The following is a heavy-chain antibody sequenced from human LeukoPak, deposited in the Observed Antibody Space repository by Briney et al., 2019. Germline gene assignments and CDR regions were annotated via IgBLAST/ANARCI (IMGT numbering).Heavy chain of an antibody. CDR1: GGSFSGYY. Sequence: SETLSLTCAVYGGSFSGYYWSWIRQPPGKGLEWIGGINHSGSTRFNPSLKSRVTISVDTSKNQFSLKLSSVTAADTAVYYCARGPNCSGGSCYGGDFDYWGQGTLVTVSS. CDR3: ARGPNCSGGSCYGGDFDY. D-gene: IGHD2-15*01. J-gene: IGHJ4*02. V-gene: IGHV4-34*01. CDR2: INHSGST.